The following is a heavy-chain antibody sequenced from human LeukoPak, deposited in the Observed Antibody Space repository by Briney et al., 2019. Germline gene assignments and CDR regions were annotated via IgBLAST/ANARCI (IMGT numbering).Heavy chain of an antibody. CDR3: ARDPSPGYCSGGSCYSVGMDV. D-gene: IGHD2-15*01. CDR2: ISAYNGNT. V-gene: IGHV1-18*01. CDR1: GYTFTSYG. Sequence: ASVKVSCKASGYTFTSYGISWVRQAPGQGLEWMGWISAYNGNTNYARKLQGRVTMTTDTSTSTAYMELRSLRSDDTAVYYCARDPSPGYCSGGSCYSVGMDVWGQGTTVTVSS. J-gene: IGHJ6*02.